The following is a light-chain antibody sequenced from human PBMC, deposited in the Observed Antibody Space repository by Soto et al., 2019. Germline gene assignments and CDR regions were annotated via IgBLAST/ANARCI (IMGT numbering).Light chain of an antibody. V-gene: IGKV3-15*01. CDR2: DSS. CDR1: QSVSSS. CDR3: QQYNNWPIT. Sequence: EIVLAQLPPTRSVSHGESATLSFRASQSVSSSVAWYQQKPGQAPRLLIYDSSSRATGVPARFSGSGSGTEFTLTISSLQSEDFAVYYCQQYNNWPITFGQGTRLEIK. J-gene: IGKJ5*01.